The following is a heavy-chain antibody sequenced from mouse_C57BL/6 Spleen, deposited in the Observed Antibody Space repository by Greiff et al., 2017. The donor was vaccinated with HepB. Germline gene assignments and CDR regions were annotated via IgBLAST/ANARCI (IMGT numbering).Heavy chain of an antibody. CDR1: GYAFSSSW. Sequence: QVQLKQSGPELVKPGASVKISCKASGYAFSSSWMNWVKQRPGKGLEWIGRIYPGDGDTNYNGKFKGKATLTADKSSSTAYMQLSSLTSEDSAVYFCAREEMNYYAMDYWGQGTSVTVSS. CDR2: IYPGDGDT. J-gene: IGHJ4*01. V-gene: IGHV1-82*01. CDR3: AREEMNYYAMDY.